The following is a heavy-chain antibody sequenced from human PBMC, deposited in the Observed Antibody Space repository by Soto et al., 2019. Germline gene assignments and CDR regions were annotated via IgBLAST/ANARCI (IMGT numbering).Heavy chain of an antibody. J-gene: IGHJ6*01. CDR1: GYSFTSYW. CDR3: ASGSHSAHYHSYSLDV. CDR2: IYPGDSDT. V-gene: IGHV5-51*01. Sequence: GEAMQISCKGSGYSFTSYWIGRVRQMPGKGLEWMGIIYPGDSDTRYSPSFQGQVTISADKSISTAYLQWSSLKASDTAMYYCASGSHSAHYHSYSLDVWRPGTTVNDS.